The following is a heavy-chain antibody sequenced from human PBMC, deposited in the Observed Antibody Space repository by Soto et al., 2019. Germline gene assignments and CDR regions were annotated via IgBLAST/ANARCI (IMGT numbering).Heavy chain of an antibody. CDR2: FDPEDGET. V-gene: IGHV1-24*01. Sequence: ASVKVSCKVSGYTLTELSMHWVRQAPGKGLEWMGGFDPEDGETIYAQKFQGRVTMTEDTSTDTAYMELSSLRAEDTAVYYCARVPGYGGNSWFDPWGQGTLVTVSS. CDR1: GYTLTELS. CDR3: ARVPGYGGNSWFDP. D-gene: IGHD2-21*02. J-gene: IGHJ5*02.